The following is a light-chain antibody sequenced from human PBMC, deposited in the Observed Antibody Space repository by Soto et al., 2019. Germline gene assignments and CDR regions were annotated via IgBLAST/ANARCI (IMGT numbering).Light chain of an antibody. V-gene: IGKV3D-15*01. J-gene: IGKJ4*01. CDR1: QSVSSN. Sequence: EIVMTQSPAPLSVFPGERATLSCRASQSVSSNLAWYQQKPGQGPRLLIYGASTRATGVPATFSGSGSGTEFTLTISSLQSEDFAVYYCQQYNNWPLTFGGGTKVEIK. CDR3: QQYNNWPLT. CDR2: GAS.